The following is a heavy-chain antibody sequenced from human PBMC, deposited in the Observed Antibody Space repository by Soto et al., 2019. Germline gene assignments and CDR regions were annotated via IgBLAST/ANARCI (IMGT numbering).Heavy chain of an antibody. J-gene: IGHJ6*02. V-gene: IGHV1-46*01. CDR2: INPSGGST. D-gene: IGHD2-2*01. CDR3: ARWAADCSSTSPCYYYYGMDV. CDR1: GYTFTSYY. Sequence: ASVKVSCKASGYTFTSYYMHGVRQAPGQGLEWMGIINPSGGSTSYAQKFQGRVNMTRDTSTSTVYMELSSLRSEDTAVYYCARWAADCSSTSPCYYYYGMDVWGQGTKV.